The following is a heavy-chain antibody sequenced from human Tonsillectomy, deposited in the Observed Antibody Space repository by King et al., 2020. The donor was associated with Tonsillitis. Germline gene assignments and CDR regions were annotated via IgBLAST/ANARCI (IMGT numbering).Heavy chain of an antibody. V-gene: IGHV5-10-1*03. CDR3: ARQLRYCSGGSCTNWFDP. CDR2: IDPSDSYT. D-gene: IGHD2-15*01. CDR1: GYSFTSYW. Sequence: QLVQSGAEVKKPGESLRISCKGSGYSFTSYWINWVRQMPGKGLEWMGRIDPSDSYTNYSPSFQGHVTISGDKSISTAYLQWSSLKASDTAMYYCARQLRYCSGGSCTNWFDPWGQGTLVTVSS. J-gene: IGHJ5*02.